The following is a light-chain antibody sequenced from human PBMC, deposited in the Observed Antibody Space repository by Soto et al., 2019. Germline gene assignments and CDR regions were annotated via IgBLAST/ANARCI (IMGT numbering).Light chain of an antibody. CDR2: AAS. Sequence: IQMTQYTSSLSASVGDRVTITCQASQSISSYLNWYQQKPGKAPKLLIYAASSLQSGVPSRFSGSGSGTDFTLTISSLQPEDFATYYCQQSYSTPRTFGQGTKVDIK. J-gene: IGKJ1*01. CDR1: QSISSY. V-gene: IGKV1-39*01. CDR3: QQSYSTPRT.